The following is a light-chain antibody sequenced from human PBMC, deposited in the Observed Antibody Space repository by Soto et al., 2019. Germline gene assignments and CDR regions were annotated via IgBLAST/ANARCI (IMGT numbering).Light chain of an antibody. Sequence: DFQMTQSPSSLSASVGVRVTITCRASQSVTTSLNWYQQRPGKAPNLLIYAASNLQNGVPSRFNGSGSGKDFTLTISGLQPEDSATYFCQQTYSIPPLTCGGGTKVQIK. CDR3: QQTYSIPPLT. V-gene: IGKV1-39*01. J-gene: IGKJ4*01. CDR2: AAS. CDR1: QSVTTS.